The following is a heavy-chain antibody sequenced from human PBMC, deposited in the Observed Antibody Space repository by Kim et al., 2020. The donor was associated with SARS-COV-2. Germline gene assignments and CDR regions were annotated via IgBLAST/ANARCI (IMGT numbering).Heavy chain of an antibody. D-gene: IGHD3-10*01. Sequence: GGSLRLSCAASGFTFSSYAMHWVRQAPGKGLEWVAVISYDGSNKYYADSVKGRFTISRDNSKNTLYLQMNSLRAEDTAVYYCARDRGTMVRGVISWLDYWGQPTLVTVSS. V-gene: IGHV3-30*04. CDR1: GFTFSSYA. J-gene: IGHJ4*02. CDR2: ISYDGSNK. CDR3: ARDRGTMVRGVISWLDY.